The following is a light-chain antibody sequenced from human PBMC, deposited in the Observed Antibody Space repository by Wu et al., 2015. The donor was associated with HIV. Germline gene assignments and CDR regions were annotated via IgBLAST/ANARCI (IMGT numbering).Light chain of an antibody. Sequence: IRMIQSPSSLSASTGDRVTISCRASQAIYNYLAWYQQKPGKAPKLLMSAASTLQSGVPSRFNGSGSGTHFTLTITCLQSEDFATYYCQQYYSSPQITFGQGTRLEIK. J-gene: IGKJ5*01. CDR3: QQYYSSPQIT. CDR2: AAS. CDR1: QAIYNY. V-gene: IGKV1-8*01.